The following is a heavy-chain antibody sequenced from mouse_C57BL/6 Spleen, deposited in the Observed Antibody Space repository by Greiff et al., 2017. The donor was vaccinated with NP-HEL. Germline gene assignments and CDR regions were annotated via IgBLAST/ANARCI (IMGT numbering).Heavy chain of an antibody. J-gene: IGHJ2*01. V-gene: IGHV1-64*01. CDR3: ARSDYSPGYFDY. CDR1: GYTFTSYW. CDR2: IHPNSGST. Sequence: VQLQQPGAELVKPGASVKLSCKASGYTFTSYWMHWVKQRPGQGLEWIGMIHPNSGSTNYNEKFKSKATLTVDKSSSTAYMQLSSLISEDSAVYYCARSDYSPGYFDYWGQGTTLTVSS. D-gene: IGHD2-12*01.